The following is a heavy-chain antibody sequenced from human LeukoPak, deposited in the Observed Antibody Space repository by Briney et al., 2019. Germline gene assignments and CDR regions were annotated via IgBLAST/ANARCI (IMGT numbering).Heavy chain of an antibody. CDR3: ARDRVFGSGLPAYYYGMDV. CDR2: INAGNGNT. D-gene: IGHD6-19*01. V-gene: IGHV1-3*01. CDR1: GYTFSSYA. Sequence: ASVKVSCKASGYTFSSYAMHWVRQAPGQRLEWMGWINAGNGNTKFSQKFQGRVTITRDTSASTAHMELSSLRSEDTAVYYCARDRVFGSGLPAYYYGMDVWGQGTTVTVSS. J-gene: IGHJ6*02.